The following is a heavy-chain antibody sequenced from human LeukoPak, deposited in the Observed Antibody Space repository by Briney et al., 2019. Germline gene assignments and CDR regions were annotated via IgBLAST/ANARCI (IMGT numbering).Heavy chain of an antibody. Sequence: PSETLSLTCTVSGGSISSYYWSWIRQPPGKGLEWIGYIYYSGSTNYNPSLKSRVTISVDTSKNQFSLKLSSVTAADTAVYYCARLKRWLVNSAYYYYGMDVWGQGTTVTVSS. CDR2: IYYSGST. CDR1: GGSISSYY. J-gene: IGHJ6*02. D-gene: IGHD6-19*01. CDR3: ARLKRWLVNSAYYYYGMDV. V-gene: IGHV4-59*08.